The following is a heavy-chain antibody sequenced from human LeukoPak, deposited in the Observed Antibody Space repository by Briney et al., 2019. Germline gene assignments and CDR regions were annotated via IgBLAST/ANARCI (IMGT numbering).Heavy chain of an antibody. V-gene: IGHV3-33*01. J-gene: IGHJ6*04. CDR2: IWYDGSNK. D-gene: IGHD2-15*01. CDR3: ARDGTYCSGGSCDYYGMDV. Sequence: PGGSLRLSCAASGFTFSSYGMHWVRQAPGKGLEWVAVIWYDGSNKYYADSVKGRFTIYRDNSKNTLYLQMNSLRAEDTAVYYCARDGTYCSGGSCDYYGMDVWGKGTTVTVSS. CDR1: GFTFSSYG.